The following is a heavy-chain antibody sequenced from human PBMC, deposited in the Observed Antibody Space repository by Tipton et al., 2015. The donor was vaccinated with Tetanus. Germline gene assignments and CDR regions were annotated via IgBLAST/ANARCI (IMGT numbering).Heavy chain of an antibody. CDR2: IYYSGYT. CDR1: GDSISRGGYL. CDR3: ARDRGFTTYNYFDP. D-gene: IGHD3-22*01. V-gene: IGHV4-31*03. J-gene: IGHJ5*02. Sequence: TLSLTCTVSGDSISRGGYLLYGVRHPPGEGPDWIGCIYYSGYTYHNPTLKSRAFLSVGTSKNQFSLNLTSVNAADTAVYYWARDRGFTTYNYFDPWCPGSLVSVSS.